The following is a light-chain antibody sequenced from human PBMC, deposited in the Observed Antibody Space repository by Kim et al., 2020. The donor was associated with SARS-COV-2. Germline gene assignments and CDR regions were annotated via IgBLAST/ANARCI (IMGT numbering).Light chain of an antibody. CDR3: LQHNNYPPT. CDR1: QGIRNY. Sequence: DIQMTQSPSAMSASVGDRVTITCRASQGIRNYLAWFQQKPGKVPIRLIYAASSLHSGVPSRFSGSGSGTEFTLTINNLQPEDFATYYCLQHNNYPPTFGQGTRLEIK. V-gene: IGKV1-17*03. J-gene: IGKJ5*01. CDR2: AAS.